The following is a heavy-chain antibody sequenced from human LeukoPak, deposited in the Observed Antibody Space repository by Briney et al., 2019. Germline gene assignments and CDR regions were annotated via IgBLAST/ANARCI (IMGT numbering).Heavy chain of an antibody. CDR3: AKSWSCVQYNDWLCYFDY. V-gene: IGHV3-23*01. CDR2: ISGSSGTT. D-gene: IGHD3-9*01. CDR1: GFTFSNYA. J-gene: IGHJ4*02. Sequence: GASLRLSCAASGFTFSNYAMSWVRQAPGKGLEWVSGISGSSGTTYYTDSVQGRFTISRDNSKDTLYLQMNSLRDDDTAIYYCAKSWSCVQYNDWLCYFDYWGQGTLVTVSS.